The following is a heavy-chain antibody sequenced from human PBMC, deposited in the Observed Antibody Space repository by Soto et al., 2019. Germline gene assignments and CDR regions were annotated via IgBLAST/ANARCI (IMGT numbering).Heavy chain of an antibody. J-gene: IGHJ6*02. CDR3: ARDPLGYSYGYGRERESMDV. V-gene: IGHV1-46*01. Sequence: ASVKVSCRASGYTFTSYYRHWVRQAPGQGLEWMGIINPSGASTSYAQKFQGRVTMTRDTSTSTVYMELSSLRSEDTAVYYCARDPLGYSYGYGRERESMDVCGQRTTVTFSS. CDR2: INPSGAST. D-gene: IGHD5-18*01. CDR1: GYTFTSYY.